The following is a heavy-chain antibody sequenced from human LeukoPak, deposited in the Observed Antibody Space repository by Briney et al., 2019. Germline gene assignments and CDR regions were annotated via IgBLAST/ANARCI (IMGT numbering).Heavy chain of an antibody. CDR1: GYTFTSYG. CDR2: ISAYSGNT. V-gene: IGHV1-18*01. Sequence: ASVKVSCKASGYTFTSYGISWVRQAPGQGLEWMGWISAYSGNTNYAQQLRGRVTMTTDTSTNTAYMELRSLRSDDTATYYCARDYYYDSSGYSNYFDYWGQGTLVTVSS. D-gene: IGHD3-22*01. CDR3: ARDYYYDSSGYSNYFDY. J-gene: IGHJ4*02.